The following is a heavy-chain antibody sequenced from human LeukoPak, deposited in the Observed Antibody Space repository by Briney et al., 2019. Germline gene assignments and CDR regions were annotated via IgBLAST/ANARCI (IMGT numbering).Heavy chain of an antibody. J-gene: IGHJ6*02. V-gene: IGHV1-69*13. CDR1: GGTFSSYA. D-gene: IGHD3-10*01. CDR2: IIPIFGTA. Sequence: GASVKVSCKASGGTFSSYAISWVRQAPGQGFEWMGGIIPIFGTANYAQKFQGRVTITADESTSTAYMELSSLRSEDTAVYYCARAITMVLYGMDVWGQGTTVTVSS. CDR3: ARAITMVLYGMDV.